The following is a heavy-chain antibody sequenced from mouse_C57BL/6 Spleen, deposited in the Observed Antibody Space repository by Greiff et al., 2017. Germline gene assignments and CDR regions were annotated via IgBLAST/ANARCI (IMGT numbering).Heavy chain of an antibody. J-gene: IGHJ3*01. D-gene: IGHD2-4*01. CDR2: INPSTGGT. V-gene: IGHV1-42*01. CDR3: ARGDYGRGFAY. Sequence: VQLQQSGPELVKPGASVKISCKASGYSFTGYYMNWVKQSPEKSLEWIGEINPSTGGTTYNQKFKAKATLTVDKSSSTAYMQLKRLTSEDSAVYYCARGDYGRGFAYWGQGTLVTVSA. CDR1: GYSFTGYY.